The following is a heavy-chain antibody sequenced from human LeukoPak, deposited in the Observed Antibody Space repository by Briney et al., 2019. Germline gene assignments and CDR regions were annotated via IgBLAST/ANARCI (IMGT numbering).Heavy chain of an antibody. CDR3: ARPYDFWSGLDAFDI. V-gene: IGHV3-74*01. CDR2: INSDGSST. D-gene: IGHD3-3*01. J-gene: IGHJ3*02. CDR1: GFTFSSYW. Sequence: PGGSLRLSCAASGFTFSSYWMHWVRQAPGKGLVWVSRINSDGSSTSYADSMKGRFTISRDNAKNTLYLQMNSLRAEDTAVYYCARPYDFWSGLDAFDIWGQGTMVTVSS.